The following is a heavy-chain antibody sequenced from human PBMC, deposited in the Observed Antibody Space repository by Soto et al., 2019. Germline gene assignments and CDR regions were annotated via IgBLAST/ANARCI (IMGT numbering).Heavy chain of an antibody. CDR2: IYYSGST. D-gene: IGHD1-7*01. CDR1: GGSISSSSYY. J-gene: IGHJ4*02. CDR3: ARHVFSTNWNYVNY. V-gene: IGHV4-39*01. Sequence: SETLSLTCTVSGGSISSSSYYWGWIRQPPGKGLEWIGSIYYSGSTYYNPSLKSRVTISVDTSKSQFSLKLSSVTAADTAVYYCARHVFSTNWNYVNYWGQGTLVTVSS.